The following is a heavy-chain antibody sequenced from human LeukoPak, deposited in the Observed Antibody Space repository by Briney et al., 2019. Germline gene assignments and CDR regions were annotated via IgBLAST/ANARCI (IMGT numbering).Heavy chain of an antibody. CDR1: GFTFSTHA. CDR2: ISGSGGGT. D-gene: IGHD4-17*01. Sequence: GGSLRLSCAASGFTFSTHAMSWVRQAPGAGLEWVSSISGSGGGTYYADSVKGRFTISRDNSKNTLNLQMNSLRAEDTAIYYCAQALYGDYGQGSLTWFAPWGQGTLVTVSS. J-gene: IGHJ5*02. V-gene: IGHV3-23*01. CDR3: AQALYGDYGQGSLTWFAP.